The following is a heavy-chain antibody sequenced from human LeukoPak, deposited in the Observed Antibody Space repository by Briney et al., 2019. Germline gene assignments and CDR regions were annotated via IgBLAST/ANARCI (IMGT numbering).Heavy chain of an antibody. CDR2: IYYSGST. CDR3: ARDPSGYFNY. CDR1: GGSVSSGSYY. J-gene: IGHJ4*02. V-gene: IGHV4-61*01. Sequence: PSETLSLTCTVSGGSVSSGSYYWSWIRQPPGKGLEWIGYIYYSGSTNYNPSLKSRVTTSVDTSKNQFSLKLSSVTAADTAVYYCARDPSGYFNYWGQGTLATVSS. D-gene: IGHD3-22*01.